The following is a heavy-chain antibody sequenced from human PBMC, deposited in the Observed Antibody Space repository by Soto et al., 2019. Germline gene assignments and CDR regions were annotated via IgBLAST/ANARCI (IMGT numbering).Heavy chain of an antibody. D-gene: IGHD3-10*01. CDR3: AGLGYGEFTYGMDV. J-gene: IGHJ6*02. V-gene: IGHV1-69*12. CDR1: GGTFSSYA. CDR2: IIPIFGTA. Sequence: QVQLVQSGAEVKKPGSSVKVSCKASGGTFSSYAISWVRQAPGQGLEWMGGIIPIFGTANYAQKFQGRVTITADASTSTAYMELSSPRSADTAVYYCAGLGYGEFTYGMDVWGQGTTVTVSS.